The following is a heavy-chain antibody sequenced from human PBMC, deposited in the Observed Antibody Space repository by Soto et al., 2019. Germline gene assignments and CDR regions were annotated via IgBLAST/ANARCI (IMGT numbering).Heavy chain of an antibody. V-gene: IGHV1-8*01. CDR1: GYTFTSYD. CDR3: ARGDNFYYGMDV. J-gene: IGHJ6*02. CDR2: MNPNSGNT. Sequence: QVQLLQSGAEVKKPGASVKVSRKASGYTFTSYDINWVRQATGQGLEWMGWMNPNSGNTGYAQKFQGRVTMTRNTSITTAYMELSSLRSEDTAVYYCARGDNFYYGMDVWGQGTTVTVSS. D-gene: IGHD3-9*01.